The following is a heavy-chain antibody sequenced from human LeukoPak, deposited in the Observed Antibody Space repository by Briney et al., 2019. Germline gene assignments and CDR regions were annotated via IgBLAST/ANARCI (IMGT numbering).Heavy chain of an antibody. J-gene: IGHJ4*02. D-gene: IGHD1-26*01. CDR1: GYTFTSYG. V-gene: IGHV1-18*01. CDR3: ASLVGATIETRFDY. CDR2: ISAYNGNT. Sequence: ASVKVSCKASGYTFTSYGISWVRQAPGQGLEWMGWISAYNGNTNYAQKLQGRVTMTTDTSTSTAYMELRSLRSDDTAVYYCASLVGATIETRFDYWGQGTLVTVSS.